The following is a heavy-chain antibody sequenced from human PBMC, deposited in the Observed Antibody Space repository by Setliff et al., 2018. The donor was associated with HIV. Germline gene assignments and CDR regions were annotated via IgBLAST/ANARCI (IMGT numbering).Heavy chain of an antibody. D-gene: IGHD3-3*01. V-gene: IGHV3-7*03. CDR2: IKEDGSTK. J-gene: IGHJ4*02. CDR3: TANLLQFLGDY. CDR1: GFTFSKYW. Sequence: QSGGSLRLSCVASGFTFSKYWMSWVRQAPGKGLELVASIKEDGSTKYYVDSVKGRFTVSRDNAKNSLYLQVNSLRAEDTAVYYCTANLLQFLGDYWGRGSLVTVSS.